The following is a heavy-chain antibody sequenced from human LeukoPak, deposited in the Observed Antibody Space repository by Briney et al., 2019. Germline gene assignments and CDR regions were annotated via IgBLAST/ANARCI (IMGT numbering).Heavy chain of an antibody. CDR3: VAFDI. V-gene: IGHV4-4*08. CDR2: FYASGST. J-gene: IGHJ3*02. Sequence: PSETLSLTCTVSGGSISSYYWSWIRQPPGKGLEWIGRFYASGSTNYNPSLQSRVTITSVTAADTAVYYCALGNCPTTSCYPGVAFDIWGQGTMVTVSS. D-gene: IGHD2-2*01. CDR1: GGSISSYY.